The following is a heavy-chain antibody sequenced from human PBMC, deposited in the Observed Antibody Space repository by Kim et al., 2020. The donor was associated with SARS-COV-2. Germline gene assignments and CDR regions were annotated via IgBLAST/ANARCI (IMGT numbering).Heavy chain of an antibody. V-gene: IGHV1-69*13. Sequence: SVKISCKASGGTFSSYAISWVRQAPGQGLEWMGGIVPIFGTANYAQKFQGRVTITADESTSTAYMELSSLRSEDTAVYYCASRYYYDSSGYYKAYYYYGMDVWGQGTTVTVSS. D-gene: IGHD3-22*01. CDR2: IVPIFGTA. CDR1: GGTFSSYA. CDR3: ASRYYYDSSGYYKAYYYYGMDV. J-gene: IGHJ6*02.